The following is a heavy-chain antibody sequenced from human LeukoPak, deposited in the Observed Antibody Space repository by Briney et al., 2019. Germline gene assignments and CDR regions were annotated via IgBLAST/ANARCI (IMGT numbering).Heavy chain of an antibody. CDR2: INSDGSGT. Sequence: GGSLRLSCAASGFTFSRYWMHWVRQAPGKGLLWVSRINSDGSGTIYADSVRGRFTISRDNAKNTLDLQMNSLRAEDTAVYYCARGEKSWINGFDLWGQGTLVTVSS. V-gene: IGHV3-74*01. CDR1: GFTFSRYW. J-gene: IGHJ4*02. D-gene: IGHD2-8*01. CDR3: ARGEKSWINGFDL.